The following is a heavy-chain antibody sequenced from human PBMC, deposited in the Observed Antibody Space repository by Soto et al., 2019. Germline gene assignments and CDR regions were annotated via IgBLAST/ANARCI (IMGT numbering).Heavy chain of an antibody. CDR2: IYHSGTT. D-gene: IGHD6-13*01. CDR3: ARSLLTSSWYAGS. CDR1: GYSISSGYY. V-gene: IGHV4-38-2*01. J-gene: IGHJ5*02. Sequence: PSETLSLAGVVSGYSISSGYYCGWIRHPPWKGPEWIGSIYHSGTTYYNPSLKSRVTISLDTSSNQFSLKLTSVTAADTAVYYCARSLLTSSWYAGSWGQGTLVTVSS.